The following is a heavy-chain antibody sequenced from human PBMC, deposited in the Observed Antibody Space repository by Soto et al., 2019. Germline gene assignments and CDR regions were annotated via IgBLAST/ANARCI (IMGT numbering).Heavy chain of an antibody. CDR3: AKAYYYDSSGYYDNYYAMDV. D-gene: IGHD3-22*01. CDR2: ISNDGTNQ. J-gene: IGHJ6*02. Sequence: QMQLVESGGGVVQPVRSLRLSCDASGFTLSGFAMHWVRQAPGQGLAWVAGISNDGTNQYYSESVKGRFTISRDNSKNTLYLQMNNLRAEDTAVYYCAKAYYYDSSGYYDNYYAMDVWGQGTTVTVSS. V-gene: IGHV3-30*18. CDR1: GFTLSGFA.